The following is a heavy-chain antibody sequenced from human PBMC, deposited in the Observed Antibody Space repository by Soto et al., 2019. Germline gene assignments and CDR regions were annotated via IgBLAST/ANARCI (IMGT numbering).Heavy chain of an antibody. CDR3: VRENYYYGMDV. CDR2: ISSSSSTI. V-gene: IGHV3-48*01. J-gene: IGHJ6*02. CDR1: GFTFSSYS. Sequence: PGGSLRLSCAASGFTFSSYSMNWVRQAPGKGLEWVSYISSSSSTIYYADSVKGRFAISRDISRNTLYLQMNTLRAEDTAVYYCVRENYYYGMDVWGHGTTVTVSS.